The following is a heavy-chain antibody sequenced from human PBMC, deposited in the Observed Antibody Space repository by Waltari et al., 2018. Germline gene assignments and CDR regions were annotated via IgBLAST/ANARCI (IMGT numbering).Heavy chain of an antibody. J-gene: IGHJ4*02. CDR1: GGSFSGYY. V-gene: IGHV4-34*01. D-gene: IGHD3-3*01. CDR3: AIKRRNYYDFWSGQEHYFDY. Sequence: QVQLQQWGAGLLKPSETLSLTCAVYGGSFSGYYWSWIRQPPGKGLEWIGEINHSGSTNYNPSLKSRVTISVDTSKNQFSLKLSSVTAADTAVYYCAIKRRNYYDFWSGQEHYFDYWGQGTLVTVSS. CDR2: INHSGST.